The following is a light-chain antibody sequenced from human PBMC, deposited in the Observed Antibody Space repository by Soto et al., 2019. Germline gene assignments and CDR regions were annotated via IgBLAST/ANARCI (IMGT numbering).Light chain of an antibody. J-gene: IGLJ1*01. CDR2: DVS. CDR1: SSDVGGYNY. V-gene: IGLV2-14*01. Sequence: QSALTQPASVSGSPGQSITISCTGTSSDVGGYNYVSWYQQHPGKAPKLIIYDVSNRPSGVSNRLSGSKSGNTASLTISGLQAEDEADYYCSSYTSSSTYVFGTGTQLTVL. CDR3: SSYTSSSTYV.